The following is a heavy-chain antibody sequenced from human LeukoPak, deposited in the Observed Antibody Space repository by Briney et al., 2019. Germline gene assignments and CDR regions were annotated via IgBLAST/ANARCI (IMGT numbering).Heavy chain of an antibody. Sequence: GGSLRLSCAASGFTFSSYSMNWVRQAPGKGLEWVSYISSSSSTIYYADSVKGRFTISRDNAKNSLYLQMNSLRDEDTAVYYCARQARDGYRTTFPGAVDYWGQGTLVTVSS. J-gene: IGHJ4*02. CDR3: ARQARDGYRTTFPGAVDY. CDR1: GFTFSSYS. D-gene: IGHD5-24*01. CDR2: ISSSSSTI. V-gene: IGHV3-48*02.